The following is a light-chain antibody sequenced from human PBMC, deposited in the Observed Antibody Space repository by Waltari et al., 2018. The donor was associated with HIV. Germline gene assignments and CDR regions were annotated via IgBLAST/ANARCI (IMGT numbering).Light chain of an antibody. CDR2: DVS. CDR3: SSYTISSTLV. J-gene: IGLJ2*01. Sequence: QSALTQPASVSVSPGQSITISCTGTSSDVGGYNYVSWYQQHPGKAPNLMIYDVSNRPSGVSNRFSGSKSGNTASLPISGLQAEDEADYYCSSYTISSTLVFGGGTKLTVL. V-gene: IGLV2-14*01. CDR1: SSDVGGYNY.